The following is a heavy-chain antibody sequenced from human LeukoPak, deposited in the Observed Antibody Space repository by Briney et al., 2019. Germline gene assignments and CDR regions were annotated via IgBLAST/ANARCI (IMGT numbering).Heavy chain of an antibody. CDR3: ARGPSPGVGIRLFDY. J-gene: IGHJ4*02. CDR1: GGSISSYY. Sequence: SETLSLTCTVSGGSISSYYWSWIRQPPGKGLEWIGYIYYSGSTNYNPSLKRRVTISVDTSKNQFSLKLSSVTAADTAVYYCARGPSPGVGIRLFDYWGQGTLVTVSS. CDR2: IYYSGST. D-gene: IGHD3-3*01. V-gene: IGHV4-59*01.